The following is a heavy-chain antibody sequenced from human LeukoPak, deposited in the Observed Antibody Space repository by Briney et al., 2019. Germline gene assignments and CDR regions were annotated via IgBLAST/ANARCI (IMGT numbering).Heavy chain of an antibody. J-gene: IGHJ4*02. CDR3: ARGSSAPSYYFDY. Sequence: SVKVSCKASGGTFSSYAISSVRQAPGQGLEWMGGIIPIFGTANYAQKFQGRVTITADESTSTAYMELSSLRSEDTAVYYCARGSSAPSYYFDYWGQGTLVTVSS. CDR1: GGTFSSYA. V-gene: IGHV1-69*13. CDR2: IIPIFGTA.